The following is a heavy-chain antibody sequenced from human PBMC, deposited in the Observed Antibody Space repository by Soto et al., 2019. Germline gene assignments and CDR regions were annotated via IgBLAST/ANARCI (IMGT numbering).Heavy chain of an antibody. CDR2: IYYSGST. D-gene: IGHD2-15*01. V-gene: IGHV4-39*01. CDR3: ATQTSTPYNSFDP. Sequence: QLHLQESGPGLVKPSETLSLTCTVSGDSISSSSSFWAWIRQPTEKGLEWIGSIYYSGSTYYNPSLKSRVTISVDTSKNQFSLKLSSVTAADTAIFYCATQTSTPYNSFDPWGQGTLVTVSS. CDR1: GDSISSSSSF. J-gene: IGHJ5*02.